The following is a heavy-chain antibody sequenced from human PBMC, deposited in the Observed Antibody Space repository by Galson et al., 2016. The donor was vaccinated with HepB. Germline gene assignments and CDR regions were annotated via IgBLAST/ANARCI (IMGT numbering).Heavy chain of an antibody. V-gene: IGHV3-48*02. CDR3: ARQLMTTNEIFVY. Sequence: SLRLSCAASGFRFSDYSMNWVRQAPGKGLEWVSHISGSGTIMYYVNSVKGRLTISRDNAKNSLYLQMNSLSDEDGAVYYCARQLMTTNEIFVYWGQGTLVTISS. CDR2: ISGSGTIM. J-gene: IGHJ4*02. D-gene: IGHD1-1*01. CDR1: GFRFSDYS.